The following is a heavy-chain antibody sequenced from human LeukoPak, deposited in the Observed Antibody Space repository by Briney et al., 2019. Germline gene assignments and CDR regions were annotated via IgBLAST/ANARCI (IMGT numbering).Heavy chain of an antibody. D-gene: IGHD4-11*01. J-gene: IGHJ5*02. Sequence: SGTLSLTCTVSGGSISSSSYYWGWIRQPPGKGLEWVGSIYYSGSTYYNPSLKSRVTISVDTSKNQFSLKLSSVTAADTAVYYCARVGYSNPYNWFDPWGQGTLVTVSS. CDR3: ARVGYSNPYNWFDP. V-gene: IGHV4-39*07. CDR1: GGSISSSSYY. CDR2: IYYSGST.